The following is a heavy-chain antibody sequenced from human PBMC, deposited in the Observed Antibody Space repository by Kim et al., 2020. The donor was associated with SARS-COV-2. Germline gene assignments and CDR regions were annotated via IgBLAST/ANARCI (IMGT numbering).Heavy chain of an antibody. J-gene: IGHJ4*02. Sequence: GGSLRLSCAASGFTFSSYAMSWVRQAPGKGLEWVSAISGSGGSTYYADSVKGRFTISRDNSKNTLYLQMNSLRAEDTAVYYCAKDGEYDFWSGWGYFDYWGQGTLVTVSS. D-gene: IGHD3-3*01. CDR1: GFTFSSYA. V-gene: IGHV3-23*01. CDR2: ISGSGGST. CDR3: AKDGEYDFWSGWGYFDY.